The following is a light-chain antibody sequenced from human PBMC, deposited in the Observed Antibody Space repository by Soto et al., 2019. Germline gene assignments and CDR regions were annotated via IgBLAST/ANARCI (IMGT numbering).Light chain of an antibody. V-gene: IGLV1-44*01. Sequence: QSVLTQPPSASGTPGQRVTISCSGSSSNIGSNSVNWFQQHPGAAPKLLIYTNNQRPSGVPDRFSGSKSGTSASLAISGLQSEDEADYSCAAWDDSLSGWVFGGGTKLTVL. CDR1: SSNIGSNS. CDR2: TNN. CDR3: AAWDDSLSGWV. J-gene: IGLJ3*02.